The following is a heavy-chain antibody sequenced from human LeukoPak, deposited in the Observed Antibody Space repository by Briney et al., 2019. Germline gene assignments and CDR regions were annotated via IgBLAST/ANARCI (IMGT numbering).Heavy chain of an antibody. V-gene: IGHV4-39*07. CDR3: ARVTPGVAAVDY. D-gene: IGHD2-15*01. CDR2: IYYSGST. Sequence: PSETLSLTCTVSSVSISSYSYYWGWIRQPPGKGLEWIATIYYSGSTYYNPSLKSRVTISVDTSKNQFSLKLSSVTAADTAVYYCARVTPGVAAVDYWGQGTLVTVSS. J-gene: IGHJ4*02. CDR1: SVSISSYSYY.